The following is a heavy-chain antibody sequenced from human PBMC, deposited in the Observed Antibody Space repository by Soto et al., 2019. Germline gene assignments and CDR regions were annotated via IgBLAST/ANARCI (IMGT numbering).Heavy chain of an antibody. CDR3: ARVGHITNYGMAV. CDR1: GGTFSSYP. CDR2: IIPFFGTS. V-gene: IGHV1-69*01. J-gene: IGHJ6*02. Sequence: QVQLVQSGAEVKKPGSSVTVSCGASGGTFSSYPINWVRQAPGQGLEWMGGIIPFFGTSNYAQKFQGRVTITADESTSTAYMALRSLRSEDTAVYYCARVGHITNYGMAVWGQGTTVTVSS. D-gene: IGHD1-26*01.